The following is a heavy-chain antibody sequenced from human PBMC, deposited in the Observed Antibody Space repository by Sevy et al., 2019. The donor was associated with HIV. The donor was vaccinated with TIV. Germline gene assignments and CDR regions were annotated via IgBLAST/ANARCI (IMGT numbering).Heavy chain of an antibody. CDR1: GFIFDEYG. D-gene: IGHD4-17*01. V-gene: IGHV3-30*18. CDR3: TKDPPVYGDFPYGMDV. J-gene: IGHJ6*02. CDR2: ISHDGGKK. Sequence: GGSLRLSCVGSGFIFDEYGMHWVRQAPGKGLEWGALISHDGGKKYYADSMKGRFTISRDNFKNTLYLQMNTLRRDDTAAYFCTKDPPVYGDFPYGMDVWGQGTTVTVSS.